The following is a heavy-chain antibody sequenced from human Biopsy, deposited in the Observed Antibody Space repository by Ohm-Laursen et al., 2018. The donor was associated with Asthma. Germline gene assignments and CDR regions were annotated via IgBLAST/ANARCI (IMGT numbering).Heavy chain of an antibody. J-gene: IGHJ4*02. CDR3: ARIPRRSGPYFVDY. CDR2: IHHSGTS. Sequence: SQTLSLTCTVSGGSINIGDYYWSWIRQHPVKGLEWIGYIHHSGTSYFNPSLKSRVSFSRDTSKNQFSLRLSSVTAADTAMYYCARIPRRSGPYFVDYWGQGTLVTVSS. D-gene: IGHD6-19*01. CDR1: GGSINIGDYY. V-gene: IGHV4-31*03.